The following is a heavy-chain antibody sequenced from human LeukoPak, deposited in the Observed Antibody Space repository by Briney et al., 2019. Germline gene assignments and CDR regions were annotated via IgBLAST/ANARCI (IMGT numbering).Heavy chain of an antibody. J-gene: IGHJ4*02. CDR2: ISYDGSNK. Sequence: GRSLRLSCAASRFTFSSYAMHWVRQAPGKGLEWVAVISYDGSNKYYADSVKGRFTISRDNSKNTLYLQMNSLRAEDTAVYYCARETTVTHFDYWGQGTLVTVSS. V-gene: IGHV3-30-3*01. CDR3: ARETTVTHFDY. D-gene: IGHD4-17*01. CDR1: RFTFSSYA.